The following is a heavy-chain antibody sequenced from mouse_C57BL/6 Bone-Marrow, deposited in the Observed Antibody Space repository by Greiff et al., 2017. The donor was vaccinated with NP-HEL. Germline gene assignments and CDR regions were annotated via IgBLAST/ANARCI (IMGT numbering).Heavy chain of an antibody. CDR3: ARDWYFDV. V-gene: IGHV2-9-1*01. CDR1: GFSLTSYA. J-gene: IGHJ1*03. Sequence: VMLVESGPGLVAPSQSLSITCTVSGFSLTSYAISWVRQPPGKGLEWLGVIWTGGGTNYNSALKSRLSISKDNANTQVFLQMNSLHTDDTARYYCARDWYFDVWGTGTTVTVSS. CDR2: IWTGGGT.